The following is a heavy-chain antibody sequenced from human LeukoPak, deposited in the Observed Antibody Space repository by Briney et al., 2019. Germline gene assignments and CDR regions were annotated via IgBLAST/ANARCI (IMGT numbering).Heavy chain of an antibody. CDR2: ISWNSGSI. Sequence: GGSLRLSCAASGFTFDDYAMHWVRQAPGKGLEWVSGISWNSGSIGYADSVKGRFTISRDNAKNSLYLQMTSLRAEDTALYYCAKDESSGWYKVFDYWGQGTLVTVSS. CDR3: AKDESSGWYKVFDY. CDR1: GFTFDDYA. V-gene: IGHV3-9*01. D-gene: IGHD6-19*01. J-gene: IGHJ4*02.